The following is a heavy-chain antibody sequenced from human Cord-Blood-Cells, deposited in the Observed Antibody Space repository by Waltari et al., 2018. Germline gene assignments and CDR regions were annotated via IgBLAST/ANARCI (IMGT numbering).Heavy chain of an antibody. V-gene: IGHV4-39*01. D-gene: IGHD3-10*01. J-gene: IGHJ3*02. Sequence: QLQLQESGPGLVKPSETLSLTCTVSGGSISSSSYYWGWIRQPPGKGLEWIGSIYYSGSTYVNPSLKSRVTISVDTSKNQFSLKLSSVTAADTAVYYCARRMVTGSYYLAFDIWGQGTMVTVSS. CDR1: GGSISSSSYY. CDR3: ARRMVTGSYYLAFDI. CDR2: IYYSGST.